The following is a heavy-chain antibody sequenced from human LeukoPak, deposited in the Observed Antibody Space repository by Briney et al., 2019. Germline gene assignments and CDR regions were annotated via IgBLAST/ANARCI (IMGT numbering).Heavy chain of an antibody. CDR1: GFTFSSYA. Sequence: GGSLRLSCAASGFTFSSYAMSWVRQAPGKGLEWVSAISGSGGSTYYADSVEGRFTISRDKSKNTLYLQMNSLRAEDTAVYYCAKGSSGWYFGNYFDYWGQGTLVTVSS. CDR3: AKGSSGWYFGNYFDY. V-gene: IGHV3-23*01. J-gene: IGHJ4*02. CDR2: ISGSGGST. D-gene: IGHD6-19*01.